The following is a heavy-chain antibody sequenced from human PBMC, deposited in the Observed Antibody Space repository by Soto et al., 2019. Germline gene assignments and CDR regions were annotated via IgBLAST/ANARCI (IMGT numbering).Heavy chain of an antibody. Sequence: TSETLSLTCTVSGGSISSGDYYWSWIRQPPGKGLEWIGYIYYSGSTYYNPSLKSRVTISVDTSKNQFSLKLSSVTAADTAVYYCARARGSGYYTFDYWGQGTLVTVS. D-gene: IGHD3-22*01. V-gene: IGHV4-30-4*01. J-gene: IGHJ4*02. CDR1: GGSISSGDYY. CDR2: IYYSGST. CDR3: ARARGSGYYTFDY.